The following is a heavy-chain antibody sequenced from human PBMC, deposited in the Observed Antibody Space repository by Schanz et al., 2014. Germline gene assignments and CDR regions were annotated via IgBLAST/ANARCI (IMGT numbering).Heavy chain of an antibody. CDR2: IKQDGSEK. CDR3: ARRYSGRYCFDY. CDR1: GFIFSSYA. Sequence: VQLVESGGGVVQPGGSLRLSCAASGFIFSSYAMSWVRQAPGKGLEWVANIKQDGSEKYYVDSVKGRFTISRDNAKNSLSLQMDRLRDEDTAVYYCARRYSGRYCFDYWGQGTLVAVSS. D-gene: IGHD1-26*01. J-gene: IGHJ4*02. V-gene: IGHV3-7*01.